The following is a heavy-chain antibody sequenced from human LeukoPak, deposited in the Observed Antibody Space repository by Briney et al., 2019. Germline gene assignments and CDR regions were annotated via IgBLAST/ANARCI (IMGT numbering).Heavy chain of an antibody. J-gene: IGHJ4*02. V-gene: IGHV3-74*01. CDR1: GFTFSSYW. D-gene: IGHD4-23*01. Sequence: GGSLRLSCAASGFTFSSYWMNWVRQAPGKGLVWVSRIASDGSSTTYADTVKGRFSISRDNAKNTLYLQMNSLRVEDTAVYYCARGRPHGNDYWGQGTLVTVSS. CDR2: IASDGSST. CDR3: ARGRPHGNDY.